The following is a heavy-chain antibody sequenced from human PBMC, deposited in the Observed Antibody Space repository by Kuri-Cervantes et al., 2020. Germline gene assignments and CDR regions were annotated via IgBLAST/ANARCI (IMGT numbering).Heavy chain of an antibody. CDR2: ISYDGSNK. CDR1: GFTFSSYG. CDR3: ARELASLNAFDI. Sequence: GGSLRLSCAASGFTFSSYGMHWVRQAPGKGLEWVAVISYDGSNKYYADSVKGRSTISRDNSKNTLYLQMNSLRAEDTAVYYCARELASLNAFDIWGQGTMVTVSS. V-gene: IGHV3-30*19. J-gene: IGHJ3*02. D-gene: IGHD3-3*02.